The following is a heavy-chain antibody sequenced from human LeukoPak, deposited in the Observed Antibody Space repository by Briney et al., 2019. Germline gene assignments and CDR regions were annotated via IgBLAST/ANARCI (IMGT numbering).Heavy chain of an antibody. CDR2: IIPIFGTA. CDR3: ARDQGYRYGYGDFDY. J-gene: IGHJ4*02. Sequence: TVKLSCEVSVGTFRSYAISCVRQAPGQGLEWMGGIIPIFGTANYAQTVQGRVTITADESTSTAYVELSSLRSEDTAVYYCARDQGYRYGYGDFDYWGQGTLVTVSS. CDR1: VGTFRSYA. D-gene: IGHD5-18*01. V-gene: IGHV1-69*01.